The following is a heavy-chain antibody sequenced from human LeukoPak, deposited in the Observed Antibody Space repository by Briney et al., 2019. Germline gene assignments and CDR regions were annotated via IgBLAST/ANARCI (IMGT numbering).Heavy chain of an antibody. J-gene: IGHJ5*02. CDR2: IYYSGTT. CDR3: ARVGCGGGSRYDSRGWFDP. Sequence: PSETLSLTCSVSGDSITTGYYWSWIRQLPGKGLEWIGYIYYSGTTYYNPSLRSRVSISVETSMKQFSLKVNSVTAADTAVYYCARVGCGGGSRYDSRGWFDPWGQGIQVTVSS. D-gene: IGHD2-15*01. V-gene: IGHV4-31*03. CDR1: GDSITTGYY.